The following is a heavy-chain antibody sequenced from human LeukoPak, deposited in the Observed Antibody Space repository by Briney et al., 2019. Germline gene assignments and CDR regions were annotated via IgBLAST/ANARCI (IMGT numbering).Heavy chain of an antibody. J-gene: IGHJ5*02. CDR3: ARGGQKGKPNWFDP. CDR1: GGSFSGYY. CDR2: INHSGST. V-gene: IGHV4-34*01. D-gene: IGHD1-14*01. Sequence: SETLSLTCAVYGGSFSGYYWSWIRQPPGKGLEWIGKINHSGSTNYNPPLKSRVTISVDTSKNQFSLKLSSVTAADTAVYYCARGGQKGKPNWFDPWGQGTLVTVSS.